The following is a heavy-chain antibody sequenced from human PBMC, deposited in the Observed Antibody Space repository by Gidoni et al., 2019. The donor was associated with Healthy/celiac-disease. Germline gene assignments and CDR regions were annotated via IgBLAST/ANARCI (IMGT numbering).Heavy chain of an antibody. CDR1: GGSISSSSYY. Sequence: QLQLQESGPGLVNPSETLSLTCTVPGGSISSSSYYWGWIRQPPGKGLEWIGSIYYSGSTYYNPSLKSRVTISVDTSKNQFSLKLSSVTAADTAVYYCARVLRGHYDILTGYRPSDAFDIWGQGTMVTVSS. J-gene: IGHJ3*02. CDR3: ARVLRGHYDILTGYRPSDAFDI. D-gene: IGHD3-9*01. CDR2: IYYSGST. V-gene: IGHV4-39*01.